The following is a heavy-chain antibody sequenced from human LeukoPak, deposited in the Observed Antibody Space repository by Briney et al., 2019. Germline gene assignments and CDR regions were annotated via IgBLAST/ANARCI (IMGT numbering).Heavy chain of an antibody. CDR2: ITQSSDYI. V-gene: IGHV3-21*01. J-gene: IGHJ4*02. D-gene: IGHD6-19*01. CDR3: ARESVAGPVPLVDY. CDR1: GFTFNTYT. Sequence: PGGSLRLSCAASGFTFNTYTMNWVRQAPGMGLEWVSSITQSSDYIYYGDSVKGRFTISRDNAKNSLYLQMNSLRAEDTAVYYCARESVAGPVPLVDYWGQGTLVTVSS.